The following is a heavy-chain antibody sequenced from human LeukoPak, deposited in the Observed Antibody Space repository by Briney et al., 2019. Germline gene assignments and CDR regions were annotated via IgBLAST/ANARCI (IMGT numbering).Heavy chain of an antibody. D-gene: IGHD3-10*01. V-gene: IGHV4-34*01. CDR3: AKSDYYGASDY. Sequence: SETLSLTCAVYGGSFSGYYWSWIRQPPGKGLEWIGEINHSGSTNYNPSLKSRVTISVDTFRNQFSLKLTSVTAADTAIYYCAKSDYYGASDYWGQGTLVTVSS. CDR1: GGSFSGYY. J-gene: IGHJ4*02. CDR2: INHSGST.